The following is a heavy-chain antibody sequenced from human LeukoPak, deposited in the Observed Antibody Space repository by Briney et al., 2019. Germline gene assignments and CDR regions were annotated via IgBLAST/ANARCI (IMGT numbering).Heavy chain of an antibody. Sequence: GGSLRLSCAASGFTFSSYSMNWVRQAPGKGLEWVSSISSSSSYIYYADSVKGRFTISRDNAKNSLYLQMNSLRAEDTAVYYCARYPLRFSEWMGYGMDVWGQGTTVTVSS. CDR2: ISSSSSYI. CDR3: ARYPLRFSEWMGYGMDV. V-gene: IGHV3-21*01. CDR1: GFTFSSYS. J-gene: IGHJ6*02. D-gene: IGHD3-3*01.